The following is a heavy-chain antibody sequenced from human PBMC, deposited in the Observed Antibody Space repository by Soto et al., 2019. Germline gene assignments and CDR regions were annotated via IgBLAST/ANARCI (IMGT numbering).Heavy chain of an antibody. CDR1: GGSFSGYY. CDR3: ARHRGSSGYCTNGVCYSLYYYMDV. J-gene: IGHJ6*03. D-gene: IGHD2-8*01. Sequence: PSDTLSLTCAVYGGSFSGYYWSWIRQPPGKGLEWIGEINHSGSTNYNPSLKSRVTISVDTSKNQFSLKLSSVTAADTAVYYCARHRGSSGYCTNGVCYSLYYYMDVWGKGTTVTVSS. CDR2: INHSGST. V-gene: IGHV4-34*01.